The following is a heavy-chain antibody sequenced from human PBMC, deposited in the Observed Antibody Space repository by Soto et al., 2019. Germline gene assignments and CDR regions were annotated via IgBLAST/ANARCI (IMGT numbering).Heavy chain of an antibody. CDR2: IIPILGIA. J-gene: IGHJ3*02. CDR1: GGTFSSYT. V-gene: IGHV1-69*02. Sequence: QVQLVQSGAEVKKPGSSMKVSCKASGGTFSSYTISWVRQAPGQGLEWMGRIIPILGIANYAQKFQGRVTITADKSTSTAYMELSSLRSEDTAVYYCARAGGGYKAFDIWGQGTMVTVSS. D-gene: IGHD1-20*01. CDR3: ARAGGGYKAFDI.